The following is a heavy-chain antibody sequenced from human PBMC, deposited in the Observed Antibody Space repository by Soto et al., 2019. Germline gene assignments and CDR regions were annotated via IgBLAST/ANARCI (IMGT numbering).Heavy chain of an antibody. V-gene: IGHV2-5*01. Sequence: QITLKESGPTLVKPTQTLTLTCSFSGFSLTTGVGGGWIRQPPGKALEWLAIIYWNDEKLYNPSLKTRLTITKDTSKNQVVLTVTDMDPVDTATYYCAHRVNMARGPYNYFGPWGQGTLVTVSS. CDR2: IYWNDEK. J-gene: IGHJ5*02. CDR1: GFSLTTGVG. CDR3: AHRVNMARGPYNYFGP. D-gene: IGHD3-10*01.